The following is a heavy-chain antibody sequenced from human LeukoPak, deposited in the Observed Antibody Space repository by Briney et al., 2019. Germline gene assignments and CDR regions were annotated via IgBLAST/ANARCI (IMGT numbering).Heavy chain of an antibody. D-gene: IGHD6-19*01. CDR2: INPNSGGT. Sequence: ASVKVSCKASGYTFTSYDINWVRQATGQGLEWMGWINPNSGGTNYAQKFQGRVTMTRDTSISTAYMELSRLRSDDTAVYYCARGSSGWWGYYYYGMDVWGQGTTVTVSS. CDR3: ARGSSGWWGYYYYGMDV. J-gene: IGHJ6*02. V-gene: IGHV1-2*02. CDR1: GYTFTSYD.